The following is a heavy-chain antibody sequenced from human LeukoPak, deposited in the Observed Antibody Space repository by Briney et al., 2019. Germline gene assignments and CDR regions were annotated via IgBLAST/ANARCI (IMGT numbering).Heavy chain of an antibody. CDR1: GFTFSSYG. CDR3: ANNGYYDSSGYYSASVDN. V-gene: IGHV3-30*02. Sequence: GGSLRLSCAASGFTFSSYGMHWVRQAPGKGLGWVTFIWYDGSNKYYADSVKGRFTISRDNSKNTLYLQMNSLRAEDTAVYYCANNGYYDSSGYYSASVDNWGQGTLVTVSS. J-gene: IGHJ4*02. D-gene: IGHD3-22*01. CDR2: IWYDGSNK.